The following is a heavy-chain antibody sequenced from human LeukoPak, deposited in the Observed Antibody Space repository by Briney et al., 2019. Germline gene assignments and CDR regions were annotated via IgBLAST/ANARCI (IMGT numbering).Heavy chain of an antibody. V-gene: IGHV4-34*01. CDR1: GGSFSGYY. J-gene: IGHJ4*02. CDR2: INHSGST. Sequence: SETLSLTCAVYGGSFSGYYWSWIRQPPGKGLEWIGEINHSGSTNYNPSLKSRVTISVVTSKNQFSLKLSSVTAADTAVYYCARLPQLYGSGWVGRAHFDYWGQGTLVTVSS. D-gene: IGHD3-10*01. CDR3: ARLPQLYGSGWVGRAHFDY.